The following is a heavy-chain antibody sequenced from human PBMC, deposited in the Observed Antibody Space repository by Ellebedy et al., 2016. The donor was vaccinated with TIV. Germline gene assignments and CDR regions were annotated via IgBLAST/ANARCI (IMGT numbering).Heavy chain of an antibody. J-gene: IGHJ5*02. CDR1: GGSFSGYY. Sequence: SETLSLXCAVYGGSFSGYYWSWIRQPPGKGLEWIGEINHSGSTNYNPSLKSRVTISVDTSKNQFSLKLSSVTAADTAVYYCARHRKAAADRWGQGTLVTVSS. D-gene: IGHD6-13*01. CDR3: ARHRKAAADR. V-gene: IGHV4-34*01. CDR2: INHSGST.